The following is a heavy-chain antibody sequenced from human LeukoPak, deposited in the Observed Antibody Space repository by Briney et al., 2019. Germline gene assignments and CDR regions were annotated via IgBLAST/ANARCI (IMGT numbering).Heavy chain of an antibody. CDR1: GFTFSSYS. Sequence: PGGSLRLSCAASGFTFSSYSMNWVRQTPGKGLEWVSSISSSSSYIFYADSVKGRFTMSRDNAKNSLYLQMNSLRAEDTAVYYCTRGTDGLWDFWGQGTLVTVSS. D-gene: IGHD2-8*01. V-gene: IGHV3-21*06. CDR3: TRGTDGLWDF. J-gene: IGHJ4*02. CDR2: ISSSSSYI.